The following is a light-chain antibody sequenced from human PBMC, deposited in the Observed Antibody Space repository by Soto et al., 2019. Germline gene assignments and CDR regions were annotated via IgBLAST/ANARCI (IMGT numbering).Light chain of an antibody. Sequence: DIVMAQSPDSLAVSLGERATINCKSSQSVLYTSNNKNYLAWYQQKAGQPPKLLIYWASTRESGVPERFSGSGSGTDFTLTISSPQAEDVAVYYCQQYYTSPSVGPGTKVDSK. CDR2: WAS. J-gene: IGKJ3*01. V-gene: IGKV4-1*01. CDR3: QQYYTSPS. CDR1: QSVLYTSNNKNY.